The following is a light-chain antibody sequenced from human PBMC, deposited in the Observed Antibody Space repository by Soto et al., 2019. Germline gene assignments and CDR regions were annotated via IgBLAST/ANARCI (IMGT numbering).Light chain of an antibody. V-gene: IGKV1-27*01. J-gene: IGKJ1*01. Sequence: DIQMTQSPSSLSASVGDRVTITCRASQGISTYLAWYQQKPGKVPKLLIYGASTLQSGVPSRFSGSGSGPDFTLTINSLQPEDVATYYCQNYISAPRTFGQGTKVDIK. CDR3: QNYISAPRT. CDR2: GAS. CDR1: QGISTY.